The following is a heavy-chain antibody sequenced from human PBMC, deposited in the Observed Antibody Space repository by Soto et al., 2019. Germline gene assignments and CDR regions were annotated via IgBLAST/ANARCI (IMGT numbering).Heavy chain of an antibody. J-gene: IGHJ3*01. D-gene: IGHD1-26*01. CDR1: GFTFSDHY. CDR2: IRNKANSHTT. Sequence: PGGSLRLSCAASGFTFSDHYMDWVRQAPGKGLEWVGRIRNKANSHTTEYAASVKGRFTISRDDSENSLYLQMNSLKTEDTAVYYCARRAVGPLNTADDFWGQGTMLTVSS. V-gene: IGHV3-72*01. CDR3: ARRAVGPLNTADDF.